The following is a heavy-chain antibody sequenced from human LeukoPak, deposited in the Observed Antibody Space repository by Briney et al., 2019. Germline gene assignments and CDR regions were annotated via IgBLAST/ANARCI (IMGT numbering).Heavy chain of an antibody. CDR1: GFIFSSYW. Sequence: EPGGSLRLSCAASGFIFSSYWMSWVRQAPGKGLEWVAYINQVGSEKYYVDSEKGRFTISRDNAKNSLYLQMNSLRAEDTAVYYCARDWEYCSSTSCYAGFDYWGQGTLVTVSS. V-gene: IGHV3-7*01. CDR3: ARDWEYCSSTSCYAGFDY. CDR2: INQVGSEK. J-gene: IGHJ4*02. D-gene: IGHD2-2*01.